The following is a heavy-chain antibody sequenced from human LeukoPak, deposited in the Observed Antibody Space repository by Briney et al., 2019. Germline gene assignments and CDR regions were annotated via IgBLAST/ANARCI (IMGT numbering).Heavy chain of an antibody. D-gene: IGHD4-23*01. V-gene: IGHV4-34*01. CDR1: GGSFSGYH. CDR2: INHSGST. J-gene: IGHJ4*02. CDR3: ARGLTSAEDDYGGNSGDY. Sequence: SETLSLTCAVYGGSFSGYHWSWIRQPPGKGLEWIGEINHSGSTKYNPSLKSRVTISIDTSKNQFSLKLSSVTAADTAVYYCARGLTSAEDDYGGNSGDYWGQGTLVTVSS.